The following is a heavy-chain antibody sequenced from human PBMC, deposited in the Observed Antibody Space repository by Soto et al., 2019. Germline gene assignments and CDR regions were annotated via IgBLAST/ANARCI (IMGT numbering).Heavy chain of an antibody. D-gene: IGHD2-2*03. CDR3: ARNSLFGNCTSNSCPNWFDP. CDR1: GGTFITYA. V-gene: IGHV1-69*06. J-gene: IGHJ5*02. Sequence: QVQLVQSGAELREPGSSVEVSCKASGGTFITYAISWVRQAPGQGLEWIGVIIPFFGTTDYAQKFQGRVTITADTSTSTVYMELSRLGSEDSAIYYCARNSLFGNCTSNSCPNWFDPWGQGTLVTVSS. CDR2: IIPFFGTT.